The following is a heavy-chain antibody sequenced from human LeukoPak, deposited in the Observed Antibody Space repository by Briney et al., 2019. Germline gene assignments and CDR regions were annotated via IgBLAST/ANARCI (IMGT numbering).Heavy chain of an antibody. Sequence: SETLSLTCSVSGGSISTYYWSWIRQPPGKGLEWIGYNYNRGTTNYNLSLKSRVTISVDRSKNQFSLSLTSVTAADTAVYYCARERASAGPHFEHWGRGILVTVSS. J-gene: IGHJ4*02. CDR3: ARERASAGPHFEH. CDR2: NYNRGTT. D-gene: IGHD6-13*01. V-gene: IGHV4-59*01. CDR1: GGSISTYY.